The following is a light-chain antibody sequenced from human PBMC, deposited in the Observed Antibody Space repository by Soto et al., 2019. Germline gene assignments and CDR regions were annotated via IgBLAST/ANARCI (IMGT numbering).Light chain of an antibody. CDR2: EVS. Sequence: QSVLTQPASVSGSPGQSITISCTGTSSDVGGYNYVSWYQQHPGKAPKLMIYEVSNRPSGVSNRFSGSKSGNTASLTISGLQAEDEVVYYCSSYTSSSTPVVFGGGTKVTVL. CDR3: SSYTSSSTPVV. CDR1: SSDVGGYNY. J-gene: IGLJ2*01. V-gene: IGLV2-14*01.